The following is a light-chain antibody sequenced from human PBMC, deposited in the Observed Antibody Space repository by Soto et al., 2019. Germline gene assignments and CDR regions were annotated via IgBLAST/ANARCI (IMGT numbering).Light chain of an antibody. Sequence: QSALTQPPSASGSRGQSVTISCTGTSSDVGGYNYVSWYQQHPGKAPKLMIYEVSKRPSGVPDRFSGSKSGNTASLTVSGLQPEDEADYYFSPYAGSNRLRVFGGEPMLTVL. CDR3: SPYAGSNRLRV. CDR2: EVS. J-gene: IGLJ3*02. CDR1: SSDVGGYNY. V-gene: IGLV2-8*01.